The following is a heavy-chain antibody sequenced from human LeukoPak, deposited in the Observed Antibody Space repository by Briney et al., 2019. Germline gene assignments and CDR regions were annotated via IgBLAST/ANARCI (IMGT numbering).Heavy chain of an antibody. CDR2: IGSSGDT. D-gene: IGHD3-22*01. Sequence: PGGSLRLSCAASGFTFSSYAMSWVRQAPGKGLEWVSAIGSSGDTYYAGSVRGRFTISRDNSKNTLYLQMNSLRAEDTAVYYCAKDQSYYDSSGYFDAFDIWGQGTMVTVSS. V-gene: IGHV3-23*01. J-gene: IGHJ3*02. CDR3: AKDQSYYDSSGYFDAFDI. CDR1: GFTFSSYA.